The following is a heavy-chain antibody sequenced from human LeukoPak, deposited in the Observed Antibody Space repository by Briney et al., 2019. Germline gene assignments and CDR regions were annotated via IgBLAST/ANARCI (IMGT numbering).Heavy chain of an antibody. D-gene: IGHD3-10*01. Sequence: PGGSLRLSCAASGFTFSDYYMSWIHQAPGKGLEWVSYISSSGSTIYYADYVKGRFTISRDNAKNSLYLQMNSLRAEDTAVYYCAREAMVRGVIITPWFDPWGQGTLVTVSS. CDR1: GFTFSDYY. CDR2: ISSSGSTI. J-gene: IGHJ5*02. CDR3: AREAMVRGVIITPWFDP. V-gene: IGHV3-11*01.